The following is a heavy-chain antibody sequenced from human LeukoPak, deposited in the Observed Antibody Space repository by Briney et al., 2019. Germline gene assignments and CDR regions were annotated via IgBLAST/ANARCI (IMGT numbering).Heavy chain of an antibody. CDR3: AKDRGDYEVDSLDY. D-gene: IGHD4-17*01. CDR2: ISYDGSNK. Sequence: PGGSLRLSCAASGFTFRSYGMDWVRQAPGKGLEWVAAISYDGSNKYYADSVKGRFTISRDNSKNTLYLQMNSLRAEDTAVYYCAKDRGDYEVDSLDYWGQGTLVTVSS. CDR1: GFTFRSYG. V-gene: IGHV3-30*18. J-gene: IGHJ4*02.